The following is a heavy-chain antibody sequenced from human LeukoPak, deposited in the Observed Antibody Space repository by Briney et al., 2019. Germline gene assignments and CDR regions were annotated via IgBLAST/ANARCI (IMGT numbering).Heavy chain of an antibody. D-gene: IGHD1-26*01. V-gene: IGHV3-30-3*01. CDR2: ISYDGSNK. J-gene: IGHJ4*02. CDR1: GFTFSTYA. Sequence: GGSLRLSCVASGFTFSTYAIHWVRQAPGKGLEWVAVISYDGSNKYYADSVKGRFTISRDNSKTTLYLQMNSLRAEDTAVYYCARDSGSYRLFFDYWGQGTLVTVSS. CDR3: ARDSGSYRLFFDY.